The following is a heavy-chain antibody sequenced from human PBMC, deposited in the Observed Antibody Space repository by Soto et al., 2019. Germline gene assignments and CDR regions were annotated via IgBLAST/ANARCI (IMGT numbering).Heavy chain of an antibody. V-gene: IGHV4-31*03. Sequence: ASETLSLPCTVPGDSISGGASFWSWIRQPPGKGLEWIANVYYSGSSYYNPSLKSRLTIAVETTKTQFSLQLKSMTAADTVVYYCAKLSRTSSTCYFPVWFDPWGQGTLVTVSS. CDR1: GDSISGGASF. CDR2: VYYSGSS. CDR3: AKLSRTSSTCYFPVWFDP. J-gene: IGHJ5*02. D-gene: IGHD2-2*01.